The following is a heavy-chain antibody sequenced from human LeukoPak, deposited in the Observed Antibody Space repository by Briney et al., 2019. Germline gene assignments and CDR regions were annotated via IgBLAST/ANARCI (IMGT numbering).Heavy chain of an antibody. CDR2: SYYSGST. Sequence: SETLSPTCTVSGGSISSYYWSWIRKPPGKGLEGIGYSYYSGSTNYNPSLKSRVTISVDTSKNQFSLKLSSVTAADTAVYYCARGQRGSYPDYWGQGTLVTVSS. J-gene: IGHJ4*02. D-gene: IGHD1-26*01. CDR1: GGSISSYY. CDR3: ARGQRGSYPDY. V-gene: IGHV4-59*01.